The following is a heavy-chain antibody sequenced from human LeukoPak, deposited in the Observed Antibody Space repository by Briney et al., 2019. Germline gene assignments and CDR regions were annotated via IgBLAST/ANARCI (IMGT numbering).Heavy chain of an antibody. Sequence: GGSLRLSCAASGFTFTSYAMSWVRQAPGKGLEWVSAISGSGGSTYYADSVKGRFTISRDNSKNPLYLQMNSLRAEDTAVYYCAKDPGYDSSGYSAYYFDYWGQGTLVTVSS. CDR2: ISGSGGST. CDR1: GFTFTSYA. V-gene: IGHV3-23*01. J-gene: IGHJ4*02. CDR3: AKDPGYDSSGYSAYYFDY. D-gene: IGHD3-22*01.